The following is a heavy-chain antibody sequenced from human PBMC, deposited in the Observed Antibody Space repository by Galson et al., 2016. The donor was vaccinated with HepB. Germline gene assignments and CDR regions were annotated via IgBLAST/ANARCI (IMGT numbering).Heavy chain of an antibody. CDR1: GFTFNNYG. V-gene: IGHV3-23*01. Sequence: SLRLSCAASGFTFNNYGMTWVRQAPRKGLEGVASISRSGDGRDYSDSVKGRFTISRDNSKNTMSLQMNSLRVDDTAVYYCVQGSTAPAVWGKGTTVTVSS. CDR3: VQGSTAPAV. D-gene: IGHD1-26*01. J-gene: IGHJ6*04. CDR2: ISRSGDGR.